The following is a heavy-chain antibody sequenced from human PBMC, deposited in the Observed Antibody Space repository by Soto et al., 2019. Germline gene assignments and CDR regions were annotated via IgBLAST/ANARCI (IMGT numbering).Heavy chain of an antibody. CDR3: ARFEPIVATSEPPTGLPLDY. D-gene: IGHD5-12*01. J-gene: IGHJ4*02. CDR2: ISSSSSYI. CDR1: GFTFSSYS. Sequence: PGGSLRLSCAASGFTFSSYSMNWVRQAPGKGLEWVSSISSSSSYIYYADSVKGRFTISRDNAKNSLYLQMNSLRAEDTAVYYCARFEPIVATSEPPTGLPLDYWGQGTLVTVSS. V-gene: IGHV3-21*01.